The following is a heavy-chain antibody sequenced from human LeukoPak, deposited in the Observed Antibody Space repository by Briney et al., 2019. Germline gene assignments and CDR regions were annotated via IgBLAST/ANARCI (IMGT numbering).Heavy chain of an antibody. CDR1: GYTFTGYY. V-gene: IGHV1-2*02. D-gene: IGHD4-23*01. J-gene: IGHJ3*02. CDR2: INPNSGGT. CDR3: ARQGSHYGGTDDAFDI. Sequence: ASVKVSCKASGYTFTGYYMHWVRQAPGQGLEWMGWINPNSGGTNYAQKFQGRVTMTRDTSISTAYMELSRLRSDDTAVYYCARQGSHYGGTDDAFDIWGQGTMVTVSS.